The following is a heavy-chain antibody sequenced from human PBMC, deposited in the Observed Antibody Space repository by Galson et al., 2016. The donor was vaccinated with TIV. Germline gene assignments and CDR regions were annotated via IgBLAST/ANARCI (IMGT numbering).Heavy chain of an antibody. D-gene: IGHD3-3*01. Sequence: SLRLSCAASGFTFSSYSMSWVRQAPGRGLEWVASMKTGDIEEYNVNVVKGRFTVSRDSAKNSVDLQMNSLRVDDTAVYYCARWRGRQSEFESWGQGTLVTVSS. CDR2: MKTGDIEE. J-gene: IGHJ4*02. CDR3: ARWRGRQSEFES. CDR1: GFTFSSYS. V-gene: IGHV3-7*01.